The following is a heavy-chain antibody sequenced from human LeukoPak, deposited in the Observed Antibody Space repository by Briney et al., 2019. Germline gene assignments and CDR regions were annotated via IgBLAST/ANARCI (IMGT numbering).Heavy chain of an antibody. CDR1: GGSFSGYY. V-gene: IGHV4-34*01. CDR2: INHSGGT. J-gene: IGHJ4*02. Sequence: TTSETLSLTCAVNGGSFSGYYWSWIRTPPGKRLEWIGEINHSGGTNYNPSLKSRVTISVDTSKNQFSLKLTSVTAADTAVYYCARGVCSGGSCYSEWNYWGQGTLVTVSS. CDR3: ARGVCSGGSCYSEWNY. D-gene: IGHD2-15*01.